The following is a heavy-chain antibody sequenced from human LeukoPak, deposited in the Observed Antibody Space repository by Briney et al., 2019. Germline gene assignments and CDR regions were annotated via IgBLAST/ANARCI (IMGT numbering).Heavy chain of an antibody. J-gene: IGHJ4*02. V-gene: IGHV3-23*01. CDR3: ASPFAYSSSWYDDY. Sequence: GGSLRLSCAASGFTVSSNYMSWVRQAPGKGLEWVSAISGSGGSTYYADSVKGRFTISRDNSKNTLYLQMNSLRAEDTAVYYCASPFAYSSSWYDDYWGQGTLVTVSS. D-gene: IGHD6-13*01. CDR1: GFTVSSNY. CDR2: ISGSGGST.